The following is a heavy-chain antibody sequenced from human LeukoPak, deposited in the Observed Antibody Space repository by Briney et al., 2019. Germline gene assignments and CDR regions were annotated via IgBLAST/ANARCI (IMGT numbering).Heavy chain of an antibody. J-gene: IGHJ4*02. CDR3: ARDPGSRRDY. CDR1: GGSISSGSYY. Sequence: TLSLTCTVSGGSISSGSYYWSWIRQPAGKGLEWIGRIYTSGSTNYNPSLKSRVTISVDTSKNQFSLKLSSVTAADTAVYYCARDPGSRRDYWGQGTLVTVSS. CDR2: IYTSGST. V-gene: IGHV4-61*02.